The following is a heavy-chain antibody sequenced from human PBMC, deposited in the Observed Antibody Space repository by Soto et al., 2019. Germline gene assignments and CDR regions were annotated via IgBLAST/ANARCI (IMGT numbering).Heavy chain of an antibody. D-gene: IGHD2-15*01. CDR3: ARDHCSGGSCYSNYYCGLDV. CDR2: ISSSSSYT. Sequence: QVQLLESGGGLVKPGGSLRLSCAASGFTFSDYYMSWIRQAPGKGLEWVSYISSSSSYTNYADSVKGRFTISRDNAKNPLYLQMNSLRAEDTAVYYCARDHCSGGSCYSNYYCGLDVWGQGTTVTVS. V-gene: IGHV3-11*06. CDR1: GFTFSDYY. J-gene: IGHJ6*02.